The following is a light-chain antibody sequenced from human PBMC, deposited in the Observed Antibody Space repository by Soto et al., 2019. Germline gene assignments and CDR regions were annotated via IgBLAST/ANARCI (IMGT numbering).Light chain of an antibody. V-gene: IGKV1-9*01. CDR1: QGLSSR. CDR3: QQLKSYPRAFT. CDR2: AAS. J-gene: IGKJ4*01. Sequence: DIQLTQSPSFLSASVGERVTIACRASQGLSSRLAWYQQKPGNAPKLLIYAASTLQSGVSSRFSGSGSGTEFTLTISSLQPEDFATYYCQQLKSYPRAFTFGGGTKVEIK.